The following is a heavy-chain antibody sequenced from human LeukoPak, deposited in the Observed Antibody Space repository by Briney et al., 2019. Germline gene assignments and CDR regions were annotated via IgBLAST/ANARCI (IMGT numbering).Heavy chain of an antibody. CDR3: AKGPTTPPYYPSGSYYETKAQFDG. CDR2: ISRNGAVT. CDR1: GFIFDDYT. V-gene: IGHV3-43*01. D-gene: IGHD3-10*01. Sequence: GGSLRLSCAASGFIFDDYTMHWVRQAPGKGLEWVSLISRNGAVTKYADSVRGRFTVSRDNSKNSLYLQMNSLTTEDTALYYCAKGPTTPPYYPSGSYYETKAQFDGWGQGTLVTVSS. J-gene: IGHJ4*02.